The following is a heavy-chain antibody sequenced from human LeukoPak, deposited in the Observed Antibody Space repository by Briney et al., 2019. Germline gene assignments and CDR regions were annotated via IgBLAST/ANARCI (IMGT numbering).Heavy chain of an antibody. CDR1: GYTFTSYG. CDR3: ARHSDFWSGYYPLENPKNIDY. J-gene: IGHJ4*02. Sequence: ASVKVSCKASGYTFTSYGISWVRQAPGQGLELMGWISAYNGNTNYAQKLQGRVTMTTDTSTSTAYMELRSLRSDDTAVYYCARHSDFWSGYYPLENPKNIDYWGQGTLVTVSS. CDR2: ISAYNGNT. V-gene: IGHV1-18*01. D-gene: IGHD3-3*01.